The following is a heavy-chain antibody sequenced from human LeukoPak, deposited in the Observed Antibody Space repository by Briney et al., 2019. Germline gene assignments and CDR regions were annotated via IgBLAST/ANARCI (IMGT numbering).Heavy chain of an antibody. D-gene: IGHD3-10*01. CDR3: ARDQDYYGSGSYGPDC. CDR2: INYSGST. J-gene: IGHJ4*02. V-gene: IGHV4-59*12. Sequence: SETLSLTCTVSGGSISSYYWSWIRQPPGKGLEWIGYINYSGSTNYNPSLKSRVTISVDTSKNQFSLKLSSVTAADTAVYYCARDQDYYGSGSYGPDCWGQGTLVTVSS. CDR1: GGSISSYY.